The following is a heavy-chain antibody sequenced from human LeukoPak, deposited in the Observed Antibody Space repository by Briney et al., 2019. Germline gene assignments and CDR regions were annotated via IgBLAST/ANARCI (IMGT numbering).Heavy chain of an antibody. J-gene: IGHJ4*02. CDR3: AKTDTSGYYYDGVFDH. V-gene: IGHV3-23*01. D-gene: IGHD3-22*01. CDR1: GFTFSSYA. Sequence: PGGSLRLSCAASGFTFSSYAMSWVRQAPGKGLEWVSAISASGGSTYYADSVKGRVTIFRDNSKNALYLQLNSLRAEDTAVYCCAKTDTSGYYYDGVFDHWGQGTLVTVSS. CDR2: ISASGGST.